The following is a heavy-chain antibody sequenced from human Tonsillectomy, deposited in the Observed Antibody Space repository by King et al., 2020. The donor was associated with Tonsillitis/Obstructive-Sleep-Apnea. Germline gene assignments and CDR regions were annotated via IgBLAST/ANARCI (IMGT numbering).Heavy chain of an antibody. D-gene: IGHD3-22*01. CDR1: GFTFDDYA. V-gene: IGHV3-9*01. Sequence: QLVQSGGGLVQPGRSLRLSCAVSGFTFDDYAMHWVRQAPGKGLEWVSGISWNSGSIGYADSVKGRFTISRDNAKNSLYLQMNSLRAEDTALYYCTKGKGTMILATIDYWGQGILVTVSS. CDR3: TKGKGTMILATIDY. J-gene: IGHJ4*02. CDR2: ISWNSGSI.